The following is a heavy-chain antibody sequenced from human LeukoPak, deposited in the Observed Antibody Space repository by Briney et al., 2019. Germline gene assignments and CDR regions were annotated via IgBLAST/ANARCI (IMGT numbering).Heavy chain of an antibody. J-gene: IGHJ4*02. CDR1: GFTVSSNY. Sequence: QPGGSLRLSCAASGFTVSSNYMSWVRQAPGKGLEWVSVIYSGGSTCYADSVKGRFTISRDNSKNTLYLQMNSLRAEDTAVYYCAGTTTPALGYFDYWGQGTLVTVSS. CDR2: IYSGGST. D-gene: IGHD2/OR15-2a*01. V-gene: IGHV3-66*02. CDR3: AGTTTPALGYFDY.